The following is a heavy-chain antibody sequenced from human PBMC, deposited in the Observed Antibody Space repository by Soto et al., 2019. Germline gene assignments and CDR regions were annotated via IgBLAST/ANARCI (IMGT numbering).Heavy chain of an antibody. D-gene: IGHD5-18*01. CDR2: INAYNGNT. Sequence: QVQLVQSGAEVKKPGASVKVSCKASGYTFTSYGISWVRQAPGQGLEWMGWINAYNGNTKYAQKLQGRVTMTTDTSTSTAYVELRSLRSDDTAVYYCARDQAMAQFDYWGQGTLVTVYS. CDR1: GYTFTSYG. J-gene: IGHJ4*02. CDR3: ARDQAMAQFDY. V-gene: IGHV1-18*01.